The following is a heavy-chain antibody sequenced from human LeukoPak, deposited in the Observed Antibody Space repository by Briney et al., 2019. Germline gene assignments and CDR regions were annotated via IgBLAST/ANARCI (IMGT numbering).Heavy chain of an antibody. Sequence: AGGSLRLSCAASGFTFSSYGMFWVRQAPGKGLEWVAVIWYDGSSKYHADSVKGRFTISRDNSKNTLYLQMNSLRDEDTAVYFCARGRGTSGRYGMDVWGQGTTVTVSS. D-gene: IGHD2-2*01. CDR1: GFTFSSYG. CDR3: ARGRGTSGRYGMDV. J-gene: IGHJ6*02. CDR2: IWYDGSSK. V-gene: IGHV3-33*01.